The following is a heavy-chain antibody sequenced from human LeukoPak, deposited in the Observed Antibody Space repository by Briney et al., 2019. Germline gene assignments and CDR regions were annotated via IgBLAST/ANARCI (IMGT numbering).Heavy chain of an antibody. V-gene: IGHV4-61*02. CDR3: ARAGMSSDAFDI. CDR2: IYTSGST. CDR1: GGSISSGSYY. J-gene: IGHJ3*02. Sequence: PSQTLSLTCTVSGGSISSGSYYWSWIRQPAGKGLEWIGRIYTSGSTNYNPSLKSRATISVDTSKNQFSLKLSSVTAADTAVYYCARAGMSSDAFDIWGQGTMVTVSS. D-gene: IGHD1-14*01.